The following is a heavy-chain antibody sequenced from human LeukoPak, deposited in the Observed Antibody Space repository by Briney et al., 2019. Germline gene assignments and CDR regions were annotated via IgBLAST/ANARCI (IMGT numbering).Heavy chain of an antibody. D-gene: IGHD4-11*01. CDR1: GFPFSSYW. V-gene: IGHV3-7*01. J-gene: IGHJ4*02. Sequence: GGSLRLSCAASGFPFSSYWMAWVGQAQGKGGEWVASIKQDGGETFYVDSVKGRFTISRDNAKNSLYLQMNSLRAEDTAVYYCTREDHSNYNYWGQGTLVTVSS. CDR2: IKQDGGET. CDR3: TREDHSNYNY.